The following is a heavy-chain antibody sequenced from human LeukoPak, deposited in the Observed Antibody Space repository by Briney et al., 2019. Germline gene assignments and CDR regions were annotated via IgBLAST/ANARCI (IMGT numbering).Heavy chain of an antibody. CDR3: TRGGGGMDV. CDR2: IKSKSEDGTT. CDR1: EFTFSNAW. Sequence: GGSLRLSCAASEFTFSNAWMSWVRQAPGKGLEWVGRIKSKSEDGTTDYAAPVKGRFTISRGDSKNTLYLQMNSLKTEDTAVYYCTRGGGGMDVWGKGATVTVSS. J-gene: IGHJ6*04. V-gene: IGHV3-15*01.